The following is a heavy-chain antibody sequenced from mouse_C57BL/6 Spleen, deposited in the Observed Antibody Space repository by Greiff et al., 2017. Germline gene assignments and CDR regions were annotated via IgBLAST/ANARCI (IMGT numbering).Heavy chain of an antibody. V-gene: IGHV1-15*01. Sequence: QVQLQQSGAELVRPGASVTLSCKASGYTFTDYEMHWVKQTPVHGLEWIGAIDPETGGTAYNQKFKGKAILTADKSSSTAYMELRSLTSEDSAVYYCTSLITMVVAPEYFDVWGTGTTVTVSS. CDR3: TSLITMVVAPEYFDV. D-gene: IGHD1-1*01. CDR2: IDPETGGT. J-gene: IGHJ1*03. CDR1: GYTFTDYE.